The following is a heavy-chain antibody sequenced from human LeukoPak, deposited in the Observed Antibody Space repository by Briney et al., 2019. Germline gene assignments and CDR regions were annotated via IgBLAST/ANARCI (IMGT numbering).Heavy chain of an antibody. CDR1: GYTFTGYY. Sequence: GASVKVSCKASGYTFTGYYMHWVRQAPGQGLEWMGWINPNSGGTNYARKFQGRVTMTRDTSISTAYMELSRLRSDDTAVYYCASGPHSTVTTLWNWGQGTLVTVSS. CDR2: INPNSGGT. D-gene: IGHD4-17*01. V-gene: IGHV1-2*02. CDR3: ASGPHSTVTTLWN. J-gene: IGHJ4*02.